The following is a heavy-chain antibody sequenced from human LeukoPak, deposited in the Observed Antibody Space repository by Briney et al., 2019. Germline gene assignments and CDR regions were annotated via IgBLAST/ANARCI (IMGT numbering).Heavy chain of an antibody. CDR1: GGSIRFYY. D-gene: IGHD6-19*01. CDR3: ARQAVAGEDYFDY. J-gene: IGHJ4*02. CDR2: IYTTGST. V-gene: IGHV4-4*07. Sequence: SETLSLTCTVSGGSIRFYYWSWIRQPAGKGLEWIGRIYTTGSTNYNPSLKSRVTISVDTSKNQFSLKLSSVTAADTAVYYCARQAVAGEDYFDYWGQGTLVTVSS.